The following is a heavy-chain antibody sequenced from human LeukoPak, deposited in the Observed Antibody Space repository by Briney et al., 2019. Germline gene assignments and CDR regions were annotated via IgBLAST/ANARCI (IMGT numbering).Heavy chain of an antibody. Sequence: GGSLRLSCAASGFTFSSYSMNWVRQAPGKGLEWVSSISSSSSYIYYADSVKGRFTISRDNAKNSLYLQMNSLRAEDTAVYYCARDPTYYYDSSGYSYYFDYWGQGTLVTVSS. CDR3: ARDPTYYYDSSGYSYYFDY. V-gene: IGHV3-21*01. J-gene: IGHJ4*02. CDR1: GFTFSSYS. CDR2: ISSSSSYI. D-gene: IGHD3-22*01.